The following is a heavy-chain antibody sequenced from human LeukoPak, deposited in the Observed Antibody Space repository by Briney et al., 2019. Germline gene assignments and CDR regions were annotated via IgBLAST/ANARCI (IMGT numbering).Heavy chain of an antibody. D-gene: IGHD6-13*01. CDR2: ISASGGST. V-gene: IGHV3-23*01. J-gene: IGHJ4*02. Sequence: GGSLRLSCAASGFTFSSSAMSWVRQVPGKGLEWVSGISASGGSTYYADSVRGRFTISRDNSKNTLYVQMNSLRDEDTAVYYCAKTRPLDSSSWSHGDYWGQGTLVTVSS. CDR3: AKTRPLDSSSWSHGDY. CDR1: GFTFSSSA.